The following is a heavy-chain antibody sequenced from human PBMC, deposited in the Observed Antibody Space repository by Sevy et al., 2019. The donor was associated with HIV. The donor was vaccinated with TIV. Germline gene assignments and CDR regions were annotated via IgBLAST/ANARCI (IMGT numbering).Heavy chain of an antibody. CDR2: ISWNSGSI. CDR3: ARDQRDWNSLGGYYYYYGMDV. Sequence: GGSLRLSCAASGFTFDDYAMHWVRQAPGKGVEWVSGISWNSGSIGYADSVKGRFTISRDNAKNSLYLQMNSLRAEDTAVYYCARDQRDWNSLGGYYYYYGMDVWGQGTTVTVSS. CDR1: GFTFDDYA. J-gene: IGHJ6*02. V-gene: IGHV3-9*01. D-gene: IGHD1-7*01.